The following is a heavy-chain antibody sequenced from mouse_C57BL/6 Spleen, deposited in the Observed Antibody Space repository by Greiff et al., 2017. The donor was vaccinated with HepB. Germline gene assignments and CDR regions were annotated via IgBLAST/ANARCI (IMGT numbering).Heavy chain of an antibody. CDR3: VRDITTVVADWYFDV. V-gene: IGHV10-3*01. CDR1: GFTFNTYA. J-gene: IGHJ1*03. Sequence: EVHLVESGGGLVQPKGSLKLSCAASGFTFNTYAMHWVRQAPGKGLEWVARIRSKSSNYATYYADSVKDRFTISRDDSQSMLYLQMNNLKTEDTAMYYCVRDITTVVADWYFDVWGTGTTVTVSS. CDR2: IRSKSSNYAT. D-gene: IGHD1-1*01.